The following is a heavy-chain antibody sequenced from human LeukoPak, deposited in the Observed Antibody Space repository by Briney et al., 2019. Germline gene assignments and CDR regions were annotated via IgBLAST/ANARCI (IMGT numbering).Heavy chain of an antibody. CDR2: TRYDGSNQ. CDR3: AREQGSNWFFDY. J-gene: IGHJ4*02. CDR1: GFTFNRYG. D-gene: IGHD6-13*01. Sequence: PGGSLRLSCEASGFTFNRYGMHWVRQAPGKGLEWVAFTRYDGSNQYYADSVKGRFTISRDNAKNSLYLQMNSLRAEDTAVYYCAREQGSNWFFDYWGQGTLVTVSS. V-gene: IGHV3-30*02.